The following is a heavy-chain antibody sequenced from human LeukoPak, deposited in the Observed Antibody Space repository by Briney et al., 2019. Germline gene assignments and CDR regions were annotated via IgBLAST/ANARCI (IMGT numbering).Heavy chain of an antibody. CDR1: GFTFSSYA. Sequence: GSLRLSCVASGFTFSSYAMHWGRPAPGKGLEWVALILYDGSNKYYADSVKGRFTISRDNSKNTLYLQMNSLRAEDTAVYYCARGGVYSSGSYYLYYFDYWGQGTLVTVSS. J-gene: IGHJ4*02. CDR3: ARGGVYSSGSYYLYYFDY. CDR2: ILYDGSNK. D-gene: IGHD6-19*01. V-gene: IGHV3-30-3*01.